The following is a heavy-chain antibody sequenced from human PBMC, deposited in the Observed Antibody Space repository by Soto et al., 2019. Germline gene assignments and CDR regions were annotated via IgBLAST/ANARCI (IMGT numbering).Heavy chain of an antibody. CDR3: ARALLTPNWFDS. V-gene: IGHV4-30-4*01. CDR2: VYYRGRF. D-gene: IGHD2-15*01. CDR1: GGSISSADHY. Sequence: QVQLQESGPGLVKPSETLSLNCTVSGGSISSADHYWSWIRQPPGKGLELLGYVYYRGRFYYKPSLESRVTISIDTFKNQFSLKLSSVTAADTAMYLCARALLTPNWFDSWGQGTQVTVSS. J-gene: IGHJ5*01.